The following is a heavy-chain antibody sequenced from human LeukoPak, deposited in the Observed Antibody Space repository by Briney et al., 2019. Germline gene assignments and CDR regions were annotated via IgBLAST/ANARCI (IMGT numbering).Heavy chain of an antibody. D-gene: IGHD3-3*01. J-gene: IGHJ4*02. Sequence: GGSLRLSCAASGFTFSGHWMHWVRQAPGKGLVWVSRINSDGSSTSYADSVKGRFTISRDNAKNTLYLQMNSLRAEDTAVYYCAKDLSGYHPYYFDYWGQGTLVTVSS. V-gene: IGHV3-74*01. CDR3: AKDLSGYHPYYFDY. CDR2: INSDGSST. CDR1: GFTFSGHW.